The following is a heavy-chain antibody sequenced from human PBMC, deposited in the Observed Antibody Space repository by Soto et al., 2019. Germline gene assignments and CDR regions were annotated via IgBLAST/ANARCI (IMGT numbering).Heavy chain of an antibody. Sequence: SVKVSCKASGGTFSSYAISWVRQAPGQGLEWMGGIIPIFGTANYSQKFQGRVTITGDESTSTAYMELSSLRSEDTAVYYCARTYYYDSSGYLDAFDIWGQGTMVTVSS. D-gene: IGHD3-22*01. CDR1: GGTFSSYA. CDR2: IIPIFGTA. CDR3: ARTYYYDSSGYLDAFDI. J-gene: IGHJ3*02. V-gene: IGHV1-69*13.